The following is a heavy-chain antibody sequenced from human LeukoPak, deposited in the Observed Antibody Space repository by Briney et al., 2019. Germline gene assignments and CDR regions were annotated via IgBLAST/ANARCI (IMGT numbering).Heavy chain of an antibody. CDR2: TYYRAYCHK. J-gene: IGHJ5*02. V-gene: IGHV6-1*01. CDR3: AREGRDVLRYFDWLFSRWFDP. Sequence: QSHTLSRTHAISGDNLPSNSAAWHRKRHSPSRGPASLGRTYYRAYCHKDYAVYAISRITINPDTSKNQFSLQLNSVTPEDTAVYYCAREGRDVLRYFDWLFSRWFDPWGQGTLVTVSS. CDR1: GDNLPSNSAA. D-gene: IGHD3-9*01.